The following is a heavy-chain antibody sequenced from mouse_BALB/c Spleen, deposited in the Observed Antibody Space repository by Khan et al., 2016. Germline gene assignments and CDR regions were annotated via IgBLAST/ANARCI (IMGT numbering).Heavy chain of an antibody. Sequence: FQLQQSGAELVKPGASVKLSCTASGFNIKDTYMHWVKQRPEQGLEWIGRIDPANGNTKYDPKFQGKATITTDTSSNTAYLQLSSLTSEDTAVYYCARIYYEGAYRGQGTLVTVSA. CDR2: IDPANGNT. D-gene: IGHD2-4*01. CDR1: GFNIKDTY. J-gene: IGHJ3*01. CDR3: ARIYYEGAY. V-gene: IGHV14-3*02.